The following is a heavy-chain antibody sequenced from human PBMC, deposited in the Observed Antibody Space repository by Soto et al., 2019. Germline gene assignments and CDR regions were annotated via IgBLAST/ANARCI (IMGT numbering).Heavy chain of an antibody. V-gene: IGHV4-61*01. CDR1: GGSVSSGSYY. CDR3: ELQGGPYYYGMDV. D-gene: IGHD2-15*01. CDR2: IYYSGST. J-gene: IGHJ6*02. Sequence: KASETLSLTCTVSGGSVSSGSYYWSWIRQPPGKGLEWIGYIYYSGSTNYNPSLKSRVTISVDTSKNQFSLKLSSVTAADTAVYYCELQGGPYYYGMDVWGQGTTVTVSS.